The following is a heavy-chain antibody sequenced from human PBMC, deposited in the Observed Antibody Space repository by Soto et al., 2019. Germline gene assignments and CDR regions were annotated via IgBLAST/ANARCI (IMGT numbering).Heavy chain of an antibody. D-gene: IGHD2-2*01. CDR1: GFTFSSYS. CDR3: ARGQYADYYYMDG. J-gene: IGHJ6*03. Sequence: EVQLVESGGGLVKPGGSLRLSCVVSGFTFSSYSMNWVRQAPGKGLEWVSSISSSSSYIHNADSGKGRFTISRDNAKNSVYLQMTSPRAEDTAVYYCARGQYADYYYMDGWGKGTTVTVSS. CDR2: ISSSSSYI. V-gene: IGHV3-21*01.